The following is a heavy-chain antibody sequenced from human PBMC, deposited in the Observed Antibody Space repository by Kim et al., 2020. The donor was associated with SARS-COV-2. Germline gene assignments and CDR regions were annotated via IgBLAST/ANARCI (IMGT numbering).Heavy chain of an antibody. Sequence: SETLSLTCTVSGGSISSSSYYWGWIRQPPGKGLEWIGSIYYSGSTYYNPSLKSRVTISVDTSKNQFSLKLSSVPAADTAVYYCARHSAYYYDSSGYYY. CDR2: IYYSGST. D-gene: IGHD3-22*01. CDR1: GGSISSSSYY. CDR3: ARHSAYYYDSSGYYY. J-gene: IGHJ6*01. V-gene: IGHV4-39*01.